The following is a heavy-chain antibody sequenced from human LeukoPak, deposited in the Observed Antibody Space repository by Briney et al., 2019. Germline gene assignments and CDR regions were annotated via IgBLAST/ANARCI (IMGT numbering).Heavy chain of an antibody. CDR1: GFTFSSYG. CDR2: IRYDGSNK. CDR3: ARAVGCSGGSCFFDY. J-gene: IGHJ4*02. D-gene: IGHD2-15*01. V-gene: IGHV3-30*02. Sequence: GGSLRLSCAASGFTFSSYGMHWVRQAPGKGLEWVAFIRYDGSNKYYADPVKGRFTISRDNSKNTLYLQMNSLRAEDTAVYYCARAVGCSGGSCFFDYWGQGTLVTVSS.